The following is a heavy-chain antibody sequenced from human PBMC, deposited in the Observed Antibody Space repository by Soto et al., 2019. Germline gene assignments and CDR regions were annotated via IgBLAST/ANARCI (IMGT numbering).Heavy chain of an antibody. D-gene: IGHD3-10*01. Sequence: SETLSLTCAVSGGSISSGGYSWSWIRQPPGKGLEWIGYIYHSGSTYYNPSLKSRVTISVDRSKNQFSLKLSSVTAADTAVYFCARALSGSYFVLEHWGQGALVTVSS. CDR1: GGSISSGGYS. V-gene: IGHV4-30-2*01. CDR3: ARALSGSYFVLEH. CDR2: IYHSGST. J-gene: IGHJ4*02.